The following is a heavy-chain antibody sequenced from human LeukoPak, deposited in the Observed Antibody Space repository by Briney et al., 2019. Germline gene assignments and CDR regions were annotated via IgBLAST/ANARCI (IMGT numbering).Heavy chain of an antibody. CDR3: ARDYKYAFDN. D-gene: IGHD5-24*01. J-gene: IGHJ4*02. Sequence: GGSLRFSCAASGFTFSDYSMNWVRQAPGKGLEWTSYIGIDSGNSNYADSVKGRFTISGDKAKNSLYLQMNSLRVEDTAVYYCARDYKYAFDNWGQGTLVTVSS. CDR2: IGIDSGNS. V-gene: IGHV3-48*01. CDR1: GFTFSDYS.